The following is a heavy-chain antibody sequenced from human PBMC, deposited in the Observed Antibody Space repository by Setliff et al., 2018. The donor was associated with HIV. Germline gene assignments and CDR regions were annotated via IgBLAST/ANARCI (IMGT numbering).Heavy chain of an antibody. Sequence: ASVKVSCKASGYTFPSYAMHWVRQAPGQRLEWMGWINAGNGNTKYSQKFQGRVTITRDTSASTAYMELSSLRSEDTAVYYCARALGSAAGARFDPWGQGTLVTVSS. CDR3: ARALGSAAGARFDP. J-gene: IGHJ5*02. CDR1: GYTFPSYA. CDR2: INAGNGNT. V-gene: IGHV1-3*01. D-gene: IGHD6-13*01.